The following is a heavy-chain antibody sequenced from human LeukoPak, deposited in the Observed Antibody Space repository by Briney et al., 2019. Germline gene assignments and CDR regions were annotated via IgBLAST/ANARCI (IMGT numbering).Heavy chain of an antibody. Sequence: PGGSLRLSCAASGFTFSSNAMSWVRQAPGKGLEGVSAISGSGGSTYYADSVKGRFTISRDNSKNTLYLQMNSLRAEDTAVYYCARGLQNCSSTSCYLENWGQGTLVTVSS. J-gene: IGHJ4*02. CDR1: GFTFSSNA. CDR3: ARGLQNCSSTSCYLEN. CDR2: ISGSGGST. V-gene: IGHV3-23*01. D-gene: IGHD2-2*01.